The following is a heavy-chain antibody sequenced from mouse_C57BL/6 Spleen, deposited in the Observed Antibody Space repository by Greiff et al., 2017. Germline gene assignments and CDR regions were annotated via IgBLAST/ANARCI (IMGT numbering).Heavy chain of an antibody. CDR3: ARSRGLRREEYYFDY. J-gene: IGHJ2*01. D-gene: IGHD2-4*01. V-gene: IGHV1-42*01. CDR2: INPSTGGT. Sequence: VQLQQSGPELVKPGASVKISCKASGYSFTGYYMNWVKQSPEKSLEWIGEINPSTGGTTYNQKFKAKATLTVDKSSSTAYMQLKSLTSEDSAVYYCARSRGLRREEYYFDYWGQGTTLTVSS. CDR1: GYSFTGYY.